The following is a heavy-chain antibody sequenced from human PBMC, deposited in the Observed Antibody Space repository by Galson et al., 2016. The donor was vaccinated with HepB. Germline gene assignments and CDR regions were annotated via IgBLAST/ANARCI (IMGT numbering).Heavy chain of an antibody. CDR3: AGHRRLQYYYYFGLDI. Sequence: SETLSLTCGVYGESFSGSFWTWIRQSPGKGLEWIGEIDHSGNSIYNPSLKSRVTISLDTSKNHFSLRLNSVTAADTAVYYCAGHRRLQYYYYFGLDIWGQGTTVTVSS. V-gene: IGHV4-34*01. CDR2: IDHSGNS. J-gene: IGHJ6*02. D-gene: IGHD5-12*01. CDR1: GESFSGSF.